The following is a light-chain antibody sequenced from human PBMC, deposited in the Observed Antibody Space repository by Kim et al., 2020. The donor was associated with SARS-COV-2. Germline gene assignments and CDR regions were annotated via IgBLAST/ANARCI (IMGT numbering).Light chain of an antibody. Sequence: SSELTQDPAVSVALGQTVRITCQGDSLRKYYATWYQQKPGQAPVLLISGKNNRPSGIPDRFSGSSSGNTASLTIAGAQAEDEADYYCNSRDSNHFVIFGGGTQLTVL. CDR1: SLRKYY. CDR3: NSRDSNHFVI. CDR2: GKN. V-gene: IGLV3-19*01. J-gene: IGLJ2*01.